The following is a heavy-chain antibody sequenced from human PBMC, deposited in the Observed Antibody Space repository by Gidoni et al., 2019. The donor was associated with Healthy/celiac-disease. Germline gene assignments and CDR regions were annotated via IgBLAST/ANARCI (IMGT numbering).Heavy chain of an antibody. CDR2: IYYSGST. CDR3: ARHEYDYYGSERWGY. CDR1: GGSISSSSYY. Sequence: QLQLQESGPGLVKPSETLSLTCTVSGGSISSSSYYWGWIRQPPGKGLEWIGSIYYSGSTYYNPSLKSRVTISVDTSKNQFSLKLSSVTAADTAVYYCARHEYDYYGSERWGYWGQGTLVTVSS. J-gene: IGHJ4*02. D-gene: IGHD3-10*01. V-gene: IGHV4-39*01.